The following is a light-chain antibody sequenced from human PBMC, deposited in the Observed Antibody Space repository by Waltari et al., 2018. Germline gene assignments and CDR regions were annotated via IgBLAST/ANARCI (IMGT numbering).Light chain of an antibody. J-gene: IGKJ4*01. CDR3: QQSRNWPLT. CDR2: DAS. V-gene: IGKV3-11*01. Sequence: EIVLTQSPATLSLSPGERATLSCGASQSVSSDLAWYQQKPGQAPRLLIYDASNRATGIPVRFSGSGSGTDFTLTISSLDPEDSAGYYCQQSRNWPLTFGGGTKVEIK. CDR1: QSVSSD.